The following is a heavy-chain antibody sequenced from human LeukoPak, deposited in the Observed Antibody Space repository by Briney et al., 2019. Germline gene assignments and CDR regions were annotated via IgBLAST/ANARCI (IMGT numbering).Heavy chain of an antibody. CDR2: IYYSGST. Sequence: PSETLSLTCTVSGGSISSYYWSWIRQPPGKGLEWIGYIYYSGSTNYNPSLKSRVTISVDTSKNQFSLKLSSVTAADTAVYYCARILGAAAGRNFDYWGQGTLVTVSS. J-gene: IGHJ4*02. V-gene: IGHV4-59*12. CDR1: GGSISSYY. CDR3: ARILGAAAGRNFDY. D-gene: IGHD6-13*01.